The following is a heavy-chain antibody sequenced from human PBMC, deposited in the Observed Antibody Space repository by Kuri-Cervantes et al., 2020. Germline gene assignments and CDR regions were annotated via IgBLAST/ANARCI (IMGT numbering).Heavy chain of an antibody. CDR3: ARASRVHYYDSSGHYYFDY. V-gene: IGHV1-8*02. D-gene: IGHD3-22*01. Sequence: ASVKVSCKASGYTFTSYDINWVRQAPGQGLEWMGWVNPNSGNTGYAQKFQGRVTMTRNTSISTALMELSSLRSEDTAVYYCARASRVHYYDSSGHYYFDYWGQGTLVTVSS. CDR2: VNPNSGNT. CDR1: GYTFTSYD. J-gene: IGHJ4*02.